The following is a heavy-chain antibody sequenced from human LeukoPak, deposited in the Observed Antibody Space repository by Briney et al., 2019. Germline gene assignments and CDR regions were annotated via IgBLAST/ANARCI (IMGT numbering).Heavy chain of an antibody. CDR1: GFTFSSYE. Sequence: GGSLRLSCAASGFTFSSYEMNWVRQAPGKGLEWVSYISSSGSTIYYADSVKGRFTISRDNSKNTLYLQMNSLRAEDTAVYYCAKTSGSYQTPFDYWGQGTLVTVSS. CDR3: AKTSGSYQTPFDY. V-gene: IGHV3-48*03. J-gene: IGHJ4*02. CDR2: ISSSGSTI. D-gene: IGHD1-26*01.